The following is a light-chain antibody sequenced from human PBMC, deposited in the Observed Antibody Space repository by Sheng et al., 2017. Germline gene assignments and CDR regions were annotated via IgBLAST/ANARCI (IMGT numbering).Light chain of an antibody. CDR3: QQYGSAPPT. CDR1: QSVSSY. CDR2: DAS. Sequence: EIVLTQSPATLSLSPGERATLSCRASQSVSSYLAWYQQKPGQAPRLLIYDASSRATGIPDRFGGSGSGTDFTLTISRLEPEDFAVYHCQQYGSAPPTFGQGTKVEIK. J-gene: IGKJ1*01. V-gene: IGKV3-20*01.